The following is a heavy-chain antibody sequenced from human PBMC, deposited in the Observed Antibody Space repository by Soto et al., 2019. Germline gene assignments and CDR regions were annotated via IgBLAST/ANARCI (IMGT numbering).Heavy chain of an antibody. V-gene: IGHV1-18*04. Sequence: QVQLAQSGAEVKKPGASVKVSCKASGYPFTTYGISWVRQAPGQGLEWMGWISTYNGDTEYTQSLQGRVTMTRDTSPATAYMELRSLRSDDTAVYYCARVMTTFGVVSKGPDHWGQGTLVTVSS. CDR2: ISTYNGDT. J-gene: IGHJ4*02. CDR3: ARVMTTFGVVSKGPDH. CDR1: GYPFTTYG. D-gene: IGHD3-3*01.